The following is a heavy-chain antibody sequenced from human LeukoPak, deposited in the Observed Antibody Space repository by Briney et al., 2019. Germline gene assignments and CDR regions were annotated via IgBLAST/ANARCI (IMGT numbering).Heavy chain of an antibody. Sequence: GGSLRLSCAASGFRLGSDWMSWVRQAPGKGLEWVANINPDGSEKYYWDSVKGRFTISRDNDKNSLYLRLNSLRADDTAVYYCVRYYDPPVGDAFDIWGQGTLVTVSS. CDR2: INPDGSEK. CDR1: GFRLGSDW. CDR3: VRYYDPPVGDAFDI. V-gene: IGHV3-7*01. J-gene: IGHJ3*02. D-gene: IGHD3-16*01.